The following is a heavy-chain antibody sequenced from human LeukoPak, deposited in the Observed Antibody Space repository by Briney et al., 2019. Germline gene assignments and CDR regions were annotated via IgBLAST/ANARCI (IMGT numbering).Heavy chain of an antibody. Sequence: SVKVSCKASGGTFSSYAISWVRQAPGQGLEWMGRIIPILGIANYAQKFQGRVTTTADKSTSTAYMELSSLRSEDTAVYYCARDSPGYCSSTSCYTRRSGRTFDYWGQGTLVTVSS. CDR3: ARDSPGYCSSTSCYTRRSGRTFDY. J-gene: IGHJ4*02. D-gene: IGHD2-2*01. CDR2: IIPILGIA. CDR1: GGTFSSYA. V-gene: IGHV1-69*04.